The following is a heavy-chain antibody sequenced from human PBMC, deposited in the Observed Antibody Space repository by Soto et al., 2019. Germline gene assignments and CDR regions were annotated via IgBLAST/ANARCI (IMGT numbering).Heavy chain of an antibody. CDR2: ISGSGSFT. CDR3: AKDPRISSSPNWFDP. Sequence: PGGSLRLSCAASGFTFRTYAMNWVRQAPGKGLEWISAISGSGSFTHYADSVKGRFTISRDNSKNTLYLQMNSLRAEDTAVYYCAKDPRISSSPNWFDPWGQGTLVTVSS. D-gene: IGHD1-20*01. J-gene: IGHJ5*02. V-gene: IGHV3-23*01. CDR1: GFTFRTYA.